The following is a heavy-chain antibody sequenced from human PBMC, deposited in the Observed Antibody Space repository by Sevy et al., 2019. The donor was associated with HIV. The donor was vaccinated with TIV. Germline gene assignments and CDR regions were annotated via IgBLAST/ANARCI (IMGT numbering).Heavy chain of an antibody. CDR3: ARTYYDFWSGYPPRGDYYGMDV. V-gene: IGHV1-18*01. CDR2: IIAYNGNT. Sequence: ASVKVSCKASGYTFTSYGISWVRQAPGQGLEWMGWIIAYNGNTNYAQKLQGRVTMTTDTSTSTAYMELRSLRSDDTAVYYCARTYYDFWSGYPPRGDYYGMDVWGQGTTVTVSS. J-gene: IGHJ6*02. D-gene: IGHD3-3*01. CDR1: GYTFTSYG.